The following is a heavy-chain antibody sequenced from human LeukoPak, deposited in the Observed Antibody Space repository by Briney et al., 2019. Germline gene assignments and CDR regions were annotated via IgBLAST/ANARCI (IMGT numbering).Heavy chain of an antibody. Sequence: ASVKVSCKASGGTFSSYAISWVRQAPGQGLEWMGGIIPIFGTANYAQKFQGRVTITTDESTCTAYMELSSLRSEDTAVYYCARGPGEYYDPDLGYWGQGTLVTVSS. CDR1: GGTFSSYA. J-gene: IGHJ4*02. D-gene: IGHD3-3*01. CDR3: ARGPGEYYDPDLGY. CDR2: IIPIFGTA. V-gene: IGHV1-69*05.